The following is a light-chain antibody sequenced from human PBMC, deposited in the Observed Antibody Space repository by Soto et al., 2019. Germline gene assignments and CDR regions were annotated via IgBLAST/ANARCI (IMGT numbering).Light chain of an antibody. CDR1: SSDVGGYTY. J-gene: IGLJ1*01. Sequence: LTQPASVSGSPGQSITISCTGTSSDVGGYTYVSWYQHHPGKAPKLMIYEVSNRPSGVSNRFSGSKSGNTASLTISGLQAEDEADYYCSSYTSSSTYVFGTGTKLTVL. CDR2: EVS. V-gene: IGLV2-14*01. CDR3: SSYTSSSTYV.